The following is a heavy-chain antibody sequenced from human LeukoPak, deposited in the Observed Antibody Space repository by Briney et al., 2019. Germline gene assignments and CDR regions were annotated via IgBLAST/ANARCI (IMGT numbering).Heavy chain of an antibody. D-gene: IGHD1-26*01. V-gene: IGHV1-8*03. Sequence: ASVKVSCRASGYTFTSYDINWVRQATGQGLEWMGWMNPNSGNTGYAQKFQGRVTITRNTSISTAYMELSSLRSEDTAVYYCARGFGHSGSYDYWGQGTLVTVSS. CDR1: GYTFTSYD. J-gene: IGHJ4*02. CDR2: MNPNSGNT. CDR3: ARGFGHSGSYDY.